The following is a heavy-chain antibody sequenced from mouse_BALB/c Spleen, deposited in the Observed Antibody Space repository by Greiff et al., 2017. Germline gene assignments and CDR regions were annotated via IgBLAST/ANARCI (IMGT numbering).Heavy chain of an antibody. Sequence: EVQGVESGGGLVQPGGSRKLSCAASGFTFSSFGMHWVRQAPEKGLEWVAYISSGSSTIYYADTVKGRFTISRDNPKNTLFLQMTSLRSEDTAMYYCARSLLRLPHYAMDYWGQGTSVTVSS. CDR1: GFTFSSFG. V-gene: IGHV5-17*02. CDR3: ARSLLRLPHYAMDY. D-gene: IGHD1-2*01. CDR2: ISSGSSTI. J-gene: IGHJ4*01.